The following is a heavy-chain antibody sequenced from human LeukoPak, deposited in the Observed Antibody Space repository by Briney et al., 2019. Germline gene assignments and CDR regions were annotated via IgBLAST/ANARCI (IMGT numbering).Heavy chain of an antibody. V-gene: IGHV4-38-2*02. J-gene: IGHJ4*02. D-gene: IGHD3-3*01. Sequence: SETLSLTCTVSGYSISSGYYWGWIRQPPGKGLEWIGSIYHSGSTYYSPSLKSRVTISVDTSKNQFSLKLSSVTAADTAVYYCARGREVYFWSNLYYFDYWGQGTLVTVSS. CDR3: ARGREVYFWSNLYYFDY. CDR2: IYHSGST. CDR1: GYSISSGYY.